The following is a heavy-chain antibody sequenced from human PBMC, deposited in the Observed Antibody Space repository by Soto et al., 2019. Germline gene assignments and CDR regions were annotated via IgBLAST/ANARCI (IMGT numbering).Heavy chain of an antibody. CDR1: GFTVSSNY. CDR2: IYSGGST. Sequence: EVQLVESGGGLVQPGGSLRLSCAASGFTVSSNYMSWVRQAPGKGLEWVSVIYSGGSTYYADSVKGRFTISRHNSKNTLYLQMNSLRAEETAVYYCAREVEGSFDYWGQGTLVTVSS. CDR3: AREVEGSFDY. V-gene: IGHV3-53*04. J-gene: IGHJ4*02. D-gene: IGHD1-1*01.